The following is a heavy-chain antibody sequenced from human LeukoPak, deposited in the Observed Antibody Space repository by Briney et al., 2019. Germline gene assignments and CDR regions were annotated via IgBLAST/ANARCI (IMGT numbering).Heavy chain of an antibody. CDR2: ISGDGGST. D-gene: IGHD1-26*01. V-gene: IGHV3-43*02. J-gene: IGHJ3*02. CDR3: ANGDGGSYTRAAFDI. Sequence: GGSLRLSCAASGLTFDGYAMHWVRQAPGKGLEWVSLISGDGGSTYYADSVKGRFTISRDNSKNSLYLQMNSLRTEDTALYYCANGDGGSYTRAAFDIWGQGTMVTVSS. CDR1: GLTFDGYA.